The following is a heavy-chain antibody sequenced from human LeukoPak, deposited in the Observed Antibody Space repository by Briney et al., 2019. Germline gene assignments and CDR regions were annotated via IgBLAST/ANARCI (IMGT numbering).Heavy chain of an antibody. CDR3: ARHQLVYRDIAAAGIFDIGYYGMDV. Sequence: GESLKISCKGSGYSFTSYWIGWVRQMPGKGLEWMGIIYPGDSDTRYSPSFQGQVTISADKSISTAYLQWSSLKASDTAMYYCARHQLVYRDIAAAGIFDIGYYGMDVWGQGTTVTVSS. V-gene: IGHV5-51*01. J-gene: IGHJ6*02. CDR2: IYPGDSDT. CDR1: GYSFTSYW. D-gene: IGHD6-13*01.